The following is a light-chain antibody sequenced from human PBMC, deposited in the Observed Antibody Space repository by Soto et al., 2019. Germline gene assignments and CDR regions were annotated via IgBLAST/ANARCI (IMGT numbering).Light chain of an antibody. Sequence: EIQMTQSPSSLSVSTGERATLSCRASQGIISNLGWYQQRPGHAPTLLIYGASTMASGVPSRFSGRGSGTDFTLTISSLQPEDFATYYCLQDYNYPRTFGQGTKVDI. V-gene: IGKV3-15*01. CDR2: GAS. CDR3: LQDYNYPRT. CDR1: QGIISN. J-gene: IGKJ1*01.